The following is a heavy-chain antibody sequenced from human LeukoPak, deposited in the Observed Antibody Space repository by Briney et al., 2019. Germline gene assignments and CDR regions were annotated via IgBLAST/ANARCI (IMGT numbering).Heavy chain of an antibody. V-gene: IGHV3-21*04. J-gene: IGHJ5*02. CDR1: GFTFSRDS. CDR2: ISISSSYI. CDR3: ARDGDCSGGSCYVGLLDP. D-gene: IGHD2-15*01. Sequence: GGSLTLSCEASGFTFSRDSMYWVRQAPGEGLEWLSSISISSSYIYYADSVKGRFTISRANTKNSLYMQMNSLIAEDTAVYYCARDGDCSGGSCYVGLLDPWGQGTLVTVSS.